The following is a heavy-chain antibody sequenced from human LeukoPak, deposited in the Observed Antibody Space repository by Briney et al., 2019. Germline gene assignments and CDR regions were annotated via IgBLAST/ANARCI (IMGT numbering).Heavy chain of an antibody. Sequence: GGSLRLSCAASGFTFSSYGMHWVRQAPRKGLEWVAVISYDGSNKYYADSVKGRFTISRDNSKNTLYLQMNSLRAEDTAVYYCAKDHGYSGYDVFMITFGGAYYFDYWGQGTLVTVSS. D-gene: IGHD3-16*01. CDR3: AKDHGYSGYDVFMITFGGAYYFDY. J-gene: IGHJ4*02. V-gene: IGHV3-30*18. CDR1: GFTFSSYG. CDR2: ISYDGSNK.